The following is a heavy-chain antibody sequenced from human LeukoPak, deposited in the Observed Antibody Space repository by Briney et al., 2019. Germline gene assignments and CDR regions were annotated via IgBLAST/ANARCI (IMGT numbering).Heavy chain of an antibody. V-gene: IGHV4-59*01. CDR2: IYYSGST. D-gene: IGHD6-13*01. Sequence: SETLSLICTVSGGSISSYYWSWIRQPPGKGLEWIGYIYYSGSTNYTPSLKSRVTISVDTSKNQFSPKLSSVTAADTAVYYCARVSRQQLTFDYWGQGTLVTVSS. CDR1: GGSISSYY. CDR3: ARVSRQQLTFDY. J-gene: IGHJ4*02.